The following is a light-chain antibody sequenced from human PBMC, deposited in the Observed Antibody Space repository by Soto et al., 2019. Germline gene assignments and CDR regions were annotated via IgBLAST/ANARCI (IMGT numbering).Light chain of an antibody. J-gene: IGKJ4*01. V-gene: IGKV1-5*01. CDR3: QHYNSYPT. CDR1: QSISSW. CDR2: DAS. Sequence: DIQMTQSPSTLSASVGDRVTITCRASQSISSWLAWYQQKPGKAPKLLIYDASSLESGVPSRFSGSGSGTEFTLTISSLQPDDLATYYYQHYNSYPTVGGVT.